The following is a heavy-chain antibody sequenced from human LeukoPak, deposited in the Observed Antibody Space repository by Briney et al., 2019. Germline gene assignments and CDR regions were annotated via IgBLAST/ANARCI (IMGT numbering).Heavy chain of an antibody. J-gene: IGHJ4*02. CDR3: ARRSTPYHGYSYAYDY. D-gene: IGHD5-18*01. CDR2: IYFGDSET. Sequence: GESLKISCKGSGYTFSNHWIGWVRQLPGRGLEWMGIIYFGDSETRYSPSFQGQVTISADKSISTAYLQWSSLKASDSAMYYCARRSTPYHGYSYAYDYWGQGTLVTVSS. CDR1: GYTFSNHW. V-gene: IGHV5-51*01.